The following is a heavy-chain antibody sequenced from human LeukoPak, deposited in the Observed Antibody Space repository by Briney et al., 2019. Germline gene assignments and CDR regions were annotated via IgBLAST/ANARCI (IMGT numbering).Heavy chain of an antibody. CDR3: ARDTYYYDTSGYYSGSDFDY. CDR2: ISSSGNNI. D-gene: IGHD3-22*01. Sequence: GGSLRLSCAASGFTFSTYTMNWVRQAPGRGLEWVSSISSSGNNIYHSDSVKGRFTISRDDAKKSLYLQMNSLRAEDTAVYYCARDTYYYDTSGYYSGSDFDYWGQGTLVTVSS. V-gene: IGHV3-21*01. J-gene: IGHJ4*02. CDR1: GFTFSTYT.